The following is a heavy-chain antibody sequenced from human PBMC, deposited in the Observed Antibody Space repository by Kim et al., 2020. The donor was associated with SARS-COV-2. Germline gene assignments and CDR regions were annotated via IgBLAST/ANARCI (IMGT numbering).Heavy chain of an antibody. Sequence: YDESVEGRFTISRDNAKNAVYHQMHSRRVDDTAMYYCARDLSLGRPGGFDYWGQGALVTVSS. V-gene: IGHV3-21*01. D-gene: IGHD3-10*01. CDR3: ARDLSLGRPGGFDY. J-gene: IGHJ4*02.